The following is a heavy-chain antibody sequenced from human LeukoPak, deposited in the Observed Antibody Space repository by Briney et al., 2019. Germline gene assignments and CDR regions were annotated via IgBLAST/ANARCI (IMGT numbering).Heavy chain of an antibody. D-gene: IGHD3-22*01. CDR3: ARWYYYDSSGYYFFDY. CDR2: ISSSGSYI. V-gene: IGHV3-21*01. Sequence: GGSLRLSCAASGFTFSSYSMNWVRQAPGKGLEWVSSISSSGSYIYYADSVKGRFTISRDNAKNSLYLQMNSLRAEDTAVYYCARWYYYDSSGYYFFDYWGQGTLVTVSS. J-gene: IGHJ4*02. CDR1: GFTFSSYS.